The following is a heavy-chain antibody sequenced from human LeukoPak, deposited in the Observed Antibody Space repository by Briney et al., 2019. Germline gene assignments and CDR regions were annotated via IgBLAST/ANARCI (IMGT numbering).Heavy chain of an antibody. J-gene: IGHJ6*02. Sequence: ASVKVSCKASGYTFTGYYLHWVRQAPGQGLQWMGWVNPNSGVTNYAQKFQGRVTMTTDTPTSTAYMELRSLRSDDTAVYYCARDEQWLVPISRPFYGMDVWGQGTTVTVSS. CDR2: VNPNSGVT. D-gene: IGHD6-19*01. V-gene: IGHV1-2*02. CDR1: GYTFTGYY. CDR3: ARDEQWLVPISRPFYGMDV.